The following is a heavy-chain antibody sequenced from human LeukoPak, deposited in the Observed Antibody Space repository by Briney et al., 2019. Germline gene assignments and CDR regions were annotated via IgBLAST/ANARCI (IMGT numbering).Heavy chain of an antibody. CDR2: IKQDGSET. CDR3: AREDHSKYEY. J-gene: IGHJ4*02. CDR1: GFPFSNYW. Sequence: PGGSPRLSCVASGFPFSNYWMSWVRQAPGKGPEWVASIKQDGSETFYVDSVKGRFTISKDNAKNSLYLLMNSLRAEDTAVYYCAREDHSKYEYWGQGTLVTVSS. D-gene: IGHD4-11*01. V-gene: IGHV3-7*01.